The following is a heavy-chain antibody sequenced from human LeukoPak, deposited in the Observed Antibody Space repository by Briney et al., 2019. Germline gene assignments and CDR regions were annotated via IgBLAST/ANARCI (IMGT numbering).Heavy chain of an antibody. CDR2: IYYSGST. D-gene: IGHD4-17*01. J-gene: IGHJ6*03. CDR3: ARHYGDYYYYYMDV. V-gene: IGHV4-39*01. Sequence: PSETLSLTCTVSGGSISSSSYYWGWIRQPPGKGLEWIGSIYYSGSTYYNPSLKSRVTISVDTSKSQFSLKLSSVTAADTAVYYCARHYGDYYYYYMDVWGKGTTVTISS. CDR1: GGSISSSSYY.